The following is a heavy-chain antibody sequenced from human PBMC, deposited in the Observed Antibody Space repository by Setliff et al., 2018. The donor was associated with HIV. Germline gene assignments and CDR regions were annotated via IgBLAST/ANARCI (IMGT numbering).Heavy chain of an antibody. CDR1: GYSFTNYW. D-gene: IGHD4-17*01. V-gene: IGHV5-51*01. CDR2: FYPGDSDI. Sequence: PGESLKISCKGSGYSFTNYWSGQWIAWVRQMPGKGLEWMGKFYPGDSDIRYSPSFEGQVTMSVDNSISTAYLQWSSLKASDTATYYCATPTLNNAFDIWGLGTMVTVSS. J-gene: IGHJ3*02. CDR3: ATPTLNNAFDI.